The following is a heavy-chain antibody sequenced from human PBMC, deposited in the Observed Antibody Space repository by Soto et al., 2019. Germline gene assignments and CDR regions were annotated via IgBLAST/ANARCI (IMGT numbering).Heavy chain of an antibody. CDR2: ISHDGNKI. D-gene: IGHD1-26*01. Sequence: QVQLVESGGGVVQPGRSLRLSCAASGFSFSNYVMHWVRQTPGRGLEWVAFISHDGNKIYYAVSVKGRFTISRDNSENTLYLQMDSLRAEDTAVYYCARDDEGGSDCDLGYWGQGTLVTVSS. J-gene: IGHJ4*02. CDR3: ARDDEGGSDCDLGY. V-gene: IGHV3-30-3*01. CDR1: GFSFSNYV.